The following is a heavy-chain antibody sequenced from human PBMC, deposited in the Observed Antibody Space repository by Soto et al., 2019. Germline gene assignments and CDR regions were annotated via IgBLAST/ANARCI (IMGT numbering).Heavy chain of an antibody. CDR3: RRARGSGSKPWFDH. Sequence: ASVKVSGKASGYTFTSYGISCVRQARGQGLEWMGCISAYKGNTKYAQKLQGRVTMTTDTSTSTANMEMRSETTGDTNEYYFRRARGSGSKPWFDHWGQGTLVTVS. V-gene: IGHV1-18*04. J-gene: IGHJ5*02. D-gene: IGHD3-10*01. CDR1: GYTFTSYG. CDR2: ISAYKGNT.